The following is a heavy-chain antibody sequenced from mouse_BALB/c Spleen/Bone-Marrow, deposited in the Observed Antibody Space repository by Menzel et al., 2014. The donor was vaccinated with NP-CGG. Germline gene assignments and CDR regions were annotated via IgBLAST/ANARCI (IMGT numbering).Heavy chain of an antibody. CDR2: ISSSGSYT. CDR3: SRLRMITTYFDV. V-gene: IGHV5-9-3*01. Sequence: EVQGVESGGGLAKPGGSLQLSCAASGFTFSTYAMSWVRQTPEKRLEWVATISSSGSYTYYPDSVKGRFTISGDNAKNTLYLQMSSLRSEDTAMFYCSRLRMITTYFDVWGAGTTVTVSS. D-gene: IGHD2-4*01. J-gene: IGHJ1*01. CDR1: GFTFSTYA.